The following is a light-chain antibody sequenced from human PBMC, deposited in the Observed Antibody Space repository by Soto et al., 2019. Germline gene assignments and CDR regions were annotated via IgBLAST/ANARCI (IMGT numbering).Light chain of an antibody. V-gene: IGKV1-5*03. CDR1: QTISSW. CDR3: QQYKA. Sequence: DIQMNQSPSTLSGSVGDRVTITCRASQTISSWLAWYQQKPGKAPKLLIYKASTLKSGVPSRFSSSGSGTEFILTLSSLQLEDFATYYCQQYKAFGQGTKVDIK. J-gene: IGKJ1*01. CDR2: KAS.